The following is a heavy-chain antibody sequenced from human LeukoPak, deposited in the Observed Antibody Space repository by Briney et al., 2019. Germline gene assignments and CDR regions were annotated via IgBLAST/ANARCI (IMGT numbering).Heavy chain of an antibody. J-gene: IGHJ4*02. CDR2: IYPGDSDT. D-gene: IGHD3-10*01. CDR1: GYSFTSYW. Sequence: PGESLKISRKGSGYSFTSYWIGWVRQMPGKGLEWMGIIYPGDSDTRYSPSFQGQVSISADNSISTAYLQWSSLKASDTAMYYCARTYYYGSGSYPFDYWGQGTLVTVSS. V-gene: IGHV5-51*01. CDR3: ARTYYYGSGSYPFDY.